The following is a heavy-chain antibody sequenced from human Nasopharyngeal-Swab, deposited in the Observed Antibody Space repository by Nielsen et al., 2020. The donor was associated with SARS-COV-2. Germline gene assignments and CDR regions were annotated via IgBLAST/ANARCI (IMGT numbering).Heavy chain of an antibody. D-gene: IGHD3-3*01. J-gene: IGHJ6*02. V-gene: IGHV3-15*01. Sequence: GGSLRLSCAASGLTFNYAWMSWVRQAPGKGWERVGRIKSKLDGRTTDTAAPVKGRFTISRDDSKNMIYLLMNSLKTDDTAVYYCTTERITISGLVQSYYGTDVWGQGTTVTVSS. CDR1: GLTFNYAW. CDR2: IKSKLDGRTT. CDR3: TTERITISGLVQSYYGTDV.